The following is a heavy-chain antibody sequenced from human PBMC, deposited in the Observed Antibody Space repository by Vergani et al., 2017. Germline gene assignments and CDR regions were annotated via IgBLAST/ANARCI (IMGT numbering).Heavy chain of an antibody. Sequence: QVQLVQSGAEVKKPGSSVKVSCKASGGTFSSYAISWVRQAPGQGLEWMGGIIPIFGTANYAQKFQGRVTITADESTSTAYMELSSLRSDDTAVYYCTTPSSSTSWGSFHQLTPNWFDPWGQGTLVTVSS. J-gene: IGHJ5*02. CDR2: IIPIFGTA. V-gene: IGHV1-69*01. CDR1: GGTFSSYA. D-gene: IGHD2-2*01. CDR3: TTPSSSTSWGSFHQLTPNWFDP.